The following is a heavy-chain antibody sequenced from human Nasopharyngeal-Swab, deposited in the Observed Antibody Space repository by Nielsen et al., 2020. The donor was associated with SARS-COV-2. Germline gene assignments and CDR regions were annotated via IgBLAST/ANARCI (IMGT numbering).Heavy chain of an antibody. CDR3: ARGGYGNYYYYYYYMDV. D-gene: IGHD4-23*01. CDR1: GFTFDDYG. CDR2: ISWDGLTI. J-gene: IGHJ6*03. V-gene: IGHV3-9*01. Sequence: GGSLRLSCAASGFTFDDYGMHWVRQAPGKGLEWVSGISWDGLTIGYADSVKGRFTISRDNAKNTVYLQMNSLRAEDTAVYYCARGGYGNYYYYYYYMDVWGKGTTVTVSS.